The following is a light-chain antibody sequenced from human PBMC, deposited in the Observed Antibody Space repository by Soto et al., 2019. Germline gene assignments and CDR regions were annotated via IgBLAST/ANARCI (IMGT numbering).Light chain of an antibody. CDR3: QQYYSTPLT. CDR2: WAS. V-gene: IGKV4-1*01. CDR1: QSVLYTSNNNNY. J-gene: IGKJ4*01. Sequence: DIVMTQSPDSLAVSLGERASINCTSSQSVLYTSNNNNYLAWYQQKSGQPPRLLIYWASIREYGVPDRFSGSGSGTDFTLTISRLQAEDVAVYYCQQYYSTPLTFGGGTKVEIK.